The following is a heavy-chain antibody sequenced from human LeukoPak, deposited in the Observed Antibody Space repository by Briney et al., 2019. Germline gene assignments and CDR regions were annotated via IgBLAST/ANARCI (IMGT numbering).Heavy chain of an antibody. CDR1: GFIFSNYP. CDR3: AKTGMYWNGYYIDYRAFDN. J-gene: IGHJ3*02. Sequence: PGGSLRLSCAASGFIFSNYPMSWVRQAPGKGLEWVSGVRGSDGSTYYADSVKGRFTISRDNSKNTLYLQMNGLRAEDTALYYCAKTGMYWNGYYIDYRAFDNWGQGTMVTVSS. CDR2: VRGSDGST. D-gene: IGHD3-3*01. V-gene: IGHV3-23*01.